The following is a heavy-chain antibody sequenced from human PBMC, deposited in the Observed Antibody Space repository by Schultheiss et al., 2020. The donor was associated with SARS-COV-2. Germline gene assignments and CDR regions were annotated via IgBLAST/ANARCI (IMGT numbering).Heavy chain of an antibody. D-gene: IGHD5-18*01. CDR1: GFTFSRYA. CDR3: ARHRIQLWPVPADH. J-gene: IGHJ4*02. Sequence: GESLKISCAASGFTFSRYAMSWVRQAPGKGLEWVSALSGSGASTYYADSVKGRFTIPRDNSKNTLYLQMNSLRAEDTAVYYCARHRIQLWPVPADHWGQGTLVTVSS. V-gene: IGHV3-23*01. CDR2: LSGSGAST.